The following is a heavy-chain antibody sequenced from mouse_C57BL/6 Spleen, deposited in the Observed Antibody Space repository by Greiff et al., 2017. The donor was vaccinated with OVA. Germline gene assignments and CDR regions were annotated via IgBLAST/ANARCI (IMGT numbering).Heavy chain of an antibody. J-gene: IGHJ3*01. CDR2: IDPSDSYT. CDR1: GYTFTSYW. CDR3: ARTYDYDVPFAY. D-gene: IGHD2-4*01. Sequence: VQLQQSGAELVKPGASVKLSCKASGYTFTSYWMQWVKQRPGQGLEWIGEIDPSDSYTNYNQKFKGKATLTVDTSSSTAYMQLSSLTSEDSAVYYCARTYDYDVPFAYWGQGTLVTVSA. V-gene: IGHV1-50*01.